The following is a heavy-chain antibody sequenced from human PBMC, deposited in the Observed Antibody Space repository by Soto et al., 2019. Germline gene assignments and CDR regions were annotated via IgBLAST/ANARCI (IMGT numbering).Heavy chain of an antibody. CDR2: INHSGST. CDR3: ARGLYRDLHGGWFDP. CDR1: GGSFSGYY. D-gene: IGHD1-26*01. J-gene: IGHJ5*02. V-gene: IGHV4-34*01. Sequence: SETLSLTCAVYGGSFSGYYWSWIRQPPGKGLEWIGEINHSGSTNYNPSLKSRVTISVDTSKNQFSLKLSSVTAADTAVYYCARGLYRDLHGGWFDPWGQGTLVTVSS.